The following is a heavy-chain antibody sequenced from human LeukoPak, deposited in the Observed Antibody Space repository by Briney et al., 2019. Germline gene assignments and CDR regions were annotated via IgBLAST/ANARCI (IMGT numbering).Heavy chain of an antibody. CDR1: GFTFNNYA. V-gene: IGHV3-33*06. Sequence: PGGSVRLSCAASGFTFNNYAMTWVRQAPGKGLEWVAVIWYDGSNKYYADSVKGRFTISRDNSKNTLYLQMNSLRAEDTAVYYCAKDPYYYDSSGYCDYWGQGTLVTVSS. CDR3: AKDPYYYDSSGYCDY. D-gene: IGHD3-22*01. CDR2: IWYDGSNK. J-gene: IGHJ4*02.